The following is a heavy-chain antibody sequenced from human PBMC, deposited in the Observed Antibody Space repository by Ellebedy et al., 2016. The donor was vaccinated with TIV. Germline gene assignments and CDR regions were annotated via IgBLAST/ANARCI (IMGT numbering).Heavy chain of an antibody. J-gene: IGHJ4*02. CDR3: AKLTSANSPFDY. D-gene: IGHD4-23*01. Sequence: GESLKISCAASGFTFSSYSMHWVRQAPGKGLEWISYIHATSATMYYTDSVKGRFTVSRDNAKNSLYLQMNSLRAEDAAFYYCAKLTSANSPFDYWGQGTLVTVSS. CDR1: GFTFSSYS. V-gene: IGHV3-48*01. CDR2: IHATSATM.